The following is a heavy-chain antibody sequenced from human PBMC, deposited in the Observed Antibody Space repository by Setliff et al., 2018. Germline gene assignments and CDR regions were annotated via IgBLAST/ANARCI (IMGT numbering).Heavy chain of an antibody. Sequence: ASVKVSCKSSGFTFTDYGITWVRQVPGQGLEWMGWINNYNFNTQYAQKFQCRVTVTTDTSTTTAYMELRSLRADDTAVYYCARINFYVSSGYYYAPELWGQGTTVTVSS. V-gene: IGHV1-18*01. CDR3: ARINFYVSSGYYYAPEL. CDR2: INNYNFNT. J-gene: IGHJ4*02. CDR1: GFTFTDYG. D-gene: IGHD3-22*01.